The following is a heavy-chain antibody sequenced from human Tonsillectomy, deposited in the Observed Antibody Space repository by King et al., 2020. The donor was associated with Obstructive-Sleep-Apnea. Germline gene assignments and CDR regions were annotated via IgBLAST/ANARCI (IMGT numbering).Heavy chain of an antibody. D-gene: IGHD3-22*01. CDR3: ATSEDYYDSSGYYPLDY. J-gene: IGHJ4*02. Sequence: QLVQSGGGLVKPGGSLRLSCAASGFTFSSYSMNWVRQAPGKWLDWVSSISSSSSYIYYADLVKGLFPISRDNAKNSLYLQMNSLRAEDTAVYYCATSEDYYDSSGYYPLDYWGQGTLVTVSS. V-gene: IGHV3-21*01. CDR2: ISSSSSYI. CDR1: GFTFSSYS.